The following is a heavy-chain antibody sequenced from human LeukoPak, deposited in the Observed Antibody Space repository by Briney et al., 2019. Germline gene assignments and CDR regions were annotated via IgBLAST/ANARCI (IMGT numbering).Heavy chain of an antibody. CDR2: ISSSSSYI. Sequence: GGSLRLSCAASGFTFSSYSMNWVRQAPGKGLEWVSSISSSSSYIYYADSVKGRFTISRDNSKNTLYLQMNSLRAEDTAVYYCAKKTYYYDSSGPTTFDYWGQGTLVTVSS. CDR1: GFTFSSYS. J-gene: IGHJ4*02. CDR3: AKKTYYYDSSGPTTFDY. V-gene: IGHV3-21*04. D-gene: IGHD3-22*01.